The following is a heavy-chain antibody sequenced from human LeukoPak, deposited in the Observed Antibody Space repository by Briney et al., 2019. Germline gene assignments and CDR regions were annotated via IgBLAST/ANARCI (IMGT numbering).Heavy chain of an antibody. D-gene: IGHD3-10*01. CDR1: GGSFSGYY. J-gene: IGHJ4*02. CDR3: AGGLGTMVRGVISKVFDY. V-gene: IGHV4-34*01. Sequence: PSETLSLTCAVYGGSFSGYYWSWIRQPPGKGLEWIGEINHSGSTNYNPSLKSRVTISVDTSKNQFSLRLSSVTAADTAVYYCAGGLGTMVRGVISKVFDYWGQGTLVTVSS. CDR2: INHSGST.